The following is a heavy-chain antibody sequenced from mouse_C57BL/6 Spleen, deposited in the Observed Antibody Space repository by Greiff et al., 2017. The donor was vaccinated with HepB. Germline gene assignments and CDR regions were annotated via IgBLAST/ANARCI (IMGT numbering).Heavy chain of an antibody. CDR3: ARWDYDAAMDY. CDR1: GYTFTSYW. Sequence: VQLQQPGAELVKPGASVKLSCKASGYTFTSYWMHWVKQRPGQGLEWIGMIHPNSGSTNYNEKFKSKATLTVDKSSSTAYMQLSSLTSEDSAVYYCARWDYDAAMDYWGQGTSVTVSS. CDR2: IHPNSGST. V-gene: IGHV1-64*01. D-gene: IGHD2-4*01. J-gene: IGHJ4*01.